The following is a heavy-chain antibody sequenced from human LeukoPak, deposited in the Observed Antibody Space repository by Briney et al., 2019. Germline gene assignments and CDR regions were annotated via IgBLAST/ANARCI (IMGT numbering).Heavy chain of an antibody. D-gene: IGHD3-10*01. Sequence: GGSLRLSCAAAGFTFSDYATSWGRQAPGKGLEWVSGISNSGGRTDYADSVKGRCPIPRDNSKNTLYLQMKSLRAEDTAVYYCAKGRGSGSYFGIDPWGQGTLVTVSS. CDR3: AKGRGSGSYFGIDP. CDR2: ISNSGGRT. J-gene: IGHJ5*02. CDR1: GFTFSDYA. V-gene: IGHV3-23*01.